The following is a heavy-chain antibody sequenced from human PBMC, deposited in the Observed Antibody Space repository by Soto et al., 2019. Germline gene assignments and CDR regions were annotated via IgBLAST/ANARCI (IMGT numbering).Heavy chain of an antibody. CDR2: IDPSDSQT. V-gene: IGHV5-10-1*01. Sequence: GESLKISCKGSGFTFTNYWITWVRQKPGKGLEWMGRIDPSDSQTYYSPSFRGHVTISVTKSITTVFLQWSSLRASDTAMYYCARQIYDSDTGPNFQYYFDSWGQGTPVTVSS. CDR1: GFTFTNYW. D-gene: IGHD3-22*01. J-gene: IGHJ4*02. CDR3: ARQIYDSDTGPNFQYYFDS.